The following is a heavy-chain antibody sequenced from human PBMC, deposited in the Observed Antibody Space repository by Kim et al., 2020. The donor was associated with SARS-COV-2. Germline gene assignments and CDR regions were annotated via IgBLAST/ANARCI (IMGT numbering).Heavy chain of an antibody. V-gene: IGHV4-61*02. CDR3: ARDRGEGWLGRYYYYGMDV. CDR1: GGSISSGSYY. J-gene: IGHJ6*02. Sequence: SETLSLTCTVSGGSISSGSYYWSWIRQPAGKGLEWIGRIYTSGSTNYNPSLKSRVTISVDTSKNQFSLKLSSVTAADTAVYYCARDRGEGWLGRYYYYGMDVWGQGTTVTVSS. CDR2: IYTSGST. D-gene: IGHD5-12*01.